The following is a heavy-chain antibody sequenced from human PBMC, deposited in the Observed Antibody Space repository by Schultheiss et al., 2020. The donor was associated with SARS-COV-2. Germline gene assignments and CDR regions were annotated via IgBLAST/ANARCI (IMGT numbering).Heavy chain of an antibody. CDR2: INHSGST. V-gene: IGHV4-34*01. Sequence: SETLSLTCAVYGGSFSGYYWSWIRQPPGKGLEWIGEINHSGSTNYNPSLKSRVTISVDTSKNQFSLKLSSVTAADTAVYYCATVSSGWYFGFDYWGQGTLVTVSS. J-gene: IGHJ4*02. CDR1: GGSFSGYY. CDR3: ATVSSGWYFGFDY. D-gene: IGHD6-19*01.